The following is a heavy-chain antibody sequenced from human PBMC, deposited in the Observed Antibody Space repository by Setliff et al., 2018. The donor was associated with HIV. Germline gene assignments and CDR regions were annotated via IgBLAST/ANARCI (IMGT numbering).Heavy chain of an antibody. Sequence: SETLSLTCAVYGGSFSGFYWNWIRQPPGKGLEWIGEINHSGSTNYNPSLKSRVTISVDTSKNQFSLRLSSVIAADTAVYYCARGPPGSSIGWYVGYWGQGTLVTVTS. J-gene: IGHJ4*02. V-gene: IGHV4-34*01. CDR1: GGSFSGFY. CDR3: ARGPPGSSIGWYVGY. CDR2: INHSGST. D-gene: IGHD6-19*01.